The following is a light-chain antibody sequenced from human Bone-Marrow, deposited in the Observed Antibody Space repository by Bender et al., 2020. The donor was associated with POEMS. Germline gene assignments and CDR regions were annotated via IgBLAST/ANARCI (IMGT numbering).Light chain of an antibody. CDR2: QDT. CDR1: DLGDKY. CDR3: QAWETYSVI. V-gene: IGLV3-1*01. Sequence: SYEVTQPPSVSVSSGQTASIICSGDDLGDKYVAWYQQKPGQSPVLVIYQDTKRPSGIPERFFGSNSGNTATLTISGTQAMDEADYYCQAWETYSVIFGGGTKLTVL. J-gene: IGLJ2*01.